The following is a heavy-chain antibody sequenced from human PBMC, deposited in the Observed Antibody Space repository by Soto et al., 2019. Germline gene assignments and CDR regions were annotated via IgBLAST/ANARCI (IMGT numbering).Heavy chain of an antibody. CDR1: GFMFSAYA. CDR3: ARDPSPYTSGWYGIDF. Sequence: GGSLRLSCAAPGFMFSAYAMLWVSQAPCKGLEWVAAISYDGTNKYYADSIKGRFTISRDNSASTLFLQVNSLRREDTAMYYCARDPSPYTSGWYGIDFWGHGTLVTVSS. J-gene: IGHJ4*01. D-gene: IGHD6-19*01. CDR2: ISYDGTNK. V-gene: IGHV3-30*04.